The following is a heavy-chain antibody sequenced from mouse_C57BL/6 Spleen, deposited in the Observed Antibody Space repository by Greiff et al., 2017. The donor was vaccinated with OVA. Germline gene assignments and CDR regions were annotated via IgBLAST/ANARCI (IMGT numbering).Heavy chain of an antibody. CDR3: ATYYSNYVLMDY. CDR2: ISYDGSN. V-gene: IGHV3-6*01. CDR1: GYSITSGYY. J-gene: IGHJ4*01. D-gene: IGHD2-5*01. Sequence: EVKLQESGPGLVKPSQSLSLTCSVTGYSITSGYYWNWIRQFPGNKLEWMGYISYDGSNNYNPSLKNRISITRDTSKNQFFLKLNSVTTEDTATYYCATYYSNYVLMDYWGQGTSVTVSS.